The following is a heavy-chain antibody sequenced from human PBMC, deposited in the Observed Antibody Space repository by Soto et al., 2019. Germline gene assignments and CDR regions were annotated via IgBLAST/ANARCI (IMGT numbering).Heavy chain of an antibody. D-gene: IGHD6-19*01. CDR2: TYYRSKWYK. CDR1: GNGVSGNSAA. J-gene: IGHJ4*02. CDR3: ARGAVADYSRVFDY. V-gene: IGHV6-1*01. Sequence: QSRTLTCIIAGNGVSGNSAACNLIRQSPSRGLEWLGRTYYRSKWYKDYELSVKSRITINLDTSKNQISLQLNSVTPEDTAVYYCARGAVADYSRVFDYWGQGTLVTVSS.